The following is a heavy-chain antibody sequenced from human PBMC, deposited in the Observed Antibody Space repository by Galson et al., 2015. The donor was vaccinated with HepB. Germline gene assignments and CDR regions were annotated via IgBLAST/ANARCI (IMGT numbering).Heavy chain of an antibody. D-gene: IGHD3-10*01. J-gene: IGHJ4*02. CDR2: INAGNGNR. CDR1: GYTFTSYA. CDR3: ARDPLIKGRPDLDY. V-gene: IGHV1-3*01. Sequence: SVKVSCKASGYTFTSYAMHWVRQAPGQRLEWMGWINAGNGNREYSQKFQGRVTITRDTSASTAYMELSSLRSEDTAVYYCARDPLIKGRPDLDYWGQGTLVTVSS.